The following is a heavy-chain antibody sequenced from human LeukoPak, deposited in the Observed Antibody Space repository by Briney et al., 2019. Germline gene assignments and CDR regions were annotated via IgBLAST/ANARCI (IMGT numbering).Heavy chain of an antibody. CDR2: IYYSGST. Sequence: SETLSLTCTVSGGSISSGGYYWSWIRQHPGKGLEWIGYIYYSGSTYYNPSLKSRVTISVDTSKNQFSLKLSSVTAADTAVYYCARGNRYYDYVWGSYRRTEFDYWGQGTLVTVSS. D-gene: IGHD3-16*02. J-gene: IGHJ4*02. CDR1: GGSISSGGYY. CDR3: ARGNRYYDYVWGSYRRTEFDY. V-gene: IGHV4-31*03.